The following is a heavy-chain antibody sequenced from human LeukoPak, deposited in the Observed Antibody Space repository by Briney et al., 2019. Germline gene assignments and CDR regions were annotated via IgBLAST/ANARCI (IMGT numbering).Heavy chain of an antibody. V-gene: IGHV4-59*08. CDR1: GGSISSYY. J-gene: IGHJ5*02. CDR2: IYYSGST. CDR3: ASLDSSGYYYVP. Sequence: SETLSLTCTVSGGSISSYYWSWIRQPPGKGLEWIGYIYYSGSTNYNPSLKSRVTISVDTSKNQFSLKLSSVTAADTAVYYCASLDSSGYYYVPWGQGTLVTVSS. D-gene: IGHD3-22*01.